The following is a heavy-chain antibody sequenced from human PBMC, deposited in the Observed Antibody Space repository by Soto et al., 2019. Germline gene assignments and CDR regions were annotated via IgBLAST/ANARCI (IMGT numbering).Heavy chain of an antibody. Sequence: ASVKVSCKASGYTFTSYGISWVRQAPGQGLEWMGWISAYNGNTNYAQKLQGRVTMTTDTSTSTAYMELRSLRSDDTAVYYCARAALTYGGNSVFDYWGQGTVVTVS. CDR2: ISAYNGNT. CDR3: ARAALTYGGNSVFDY. CDR1: GYTFTSYG. J-gene: IGHJ4*02. D-gene: IGHD4-17*01. V-gene: IGHV1-18*01.